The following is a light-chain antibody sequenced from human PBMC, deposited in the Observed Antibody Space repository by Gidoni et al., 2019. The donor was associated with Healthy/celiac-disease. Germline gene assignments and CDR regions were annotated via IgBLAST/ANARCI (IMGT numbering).Light chain of an antibody. V-gene: IGKV1-6*01. Sequence: AIQMTQSPSSLSASVGDKVTITCRASQGIRNDLGWYQQKPGKAPKLLIYAASSLQSGVPSRFSGSGSGTDFTLTISSLQPEDFATYYCLQDYNYPWTFGQXTKVEIK. CDR3: LQDYNYPWT. CDR2: AAS. J-gene: IGKJ1*01. CDR1: QGIRND.